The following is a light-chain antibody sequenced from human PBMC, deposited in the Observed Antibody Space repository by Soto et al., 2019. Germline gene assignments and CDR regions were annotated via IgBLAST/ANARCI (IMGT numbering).Light chain of an antibody. CDR1: SSDFGTDNL. CDR2: EVN. V-gene: IGLV2-23*02. CDR3: SSYAGSYDYVV. J-gene: IGLJ2*01. Sequence: QSVLTQPAAVSGSPGQSITISCTGSSSDFGTDNLVSWYQQEPGKAPKLMIYEVNKRPSGISNRFSGSRSGNTASLTISGLQAEDEADYYCSSYAGSYDYVVFGGGTKLTVL.